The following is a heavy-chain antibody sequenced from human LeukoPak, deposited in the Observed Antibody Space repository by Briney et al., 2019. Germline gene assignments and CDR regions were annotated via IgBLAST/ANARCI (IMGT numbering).Heavy chain of an antibody. J-gene: IGHJ4*02. V-gene: IGHV3-53*01. CDR1: GFTVSSNY. CDR2: IYSGGST. CDR3: AREAVAGSSDY. Sequence: GGSLRLSCAASGFTVSSNYMSWVRQAPGKGLEWVSVIYSGGSTYYADSVKGRFTISRDNSKNTLYLQMNSLRAEDTAVYYCAREAVAGSSDYWGQGTLVTVSS. D-gene: IGHD6-19*01.